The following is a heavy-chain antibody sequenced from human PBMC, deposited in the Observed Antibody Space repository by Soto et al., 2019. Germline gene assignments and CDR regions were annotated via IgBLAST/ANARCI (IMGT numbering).Heavy chain of an antibody. CDR3: ARDGFGSLDV. Sequence: QVHLQESGPGLVNPSETLSLTCTVSGGSISSVGYYWSWIRQHPGKGLEWIGYIYYSGSTYYNPSLKSRVTTSVDTSKNQFSLKLSSVTAADTAVYYCARDGFGSLDVWGQGTTVTVSS. CDR1: GGSISSVGYY. D-gene: IGHD3-10*01. V-gene: IGHV4-31*03. J-gene: IGHJ6*02. CDR2: IYYSGST.